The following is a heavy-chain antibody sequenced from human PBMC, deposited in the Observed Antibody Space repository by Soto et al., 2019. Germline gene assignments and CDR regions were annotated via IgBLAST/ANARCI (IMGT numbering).Heavy chain of an antibody. Sequence: QVQLQESGPGLVKPSQTLSLTCTVSGGSISSGGYYWSWIRQHPGKGLEWIGYIYYSGSTYYNPSLKSLVTISVDTSKNQFSLKLISVTAADTAVYYCARLTSGPVYFDYWGQGTLVTVSS. V-gene: IGHV4-31*01. J-gene: IGHJ4*02. CDR3: ARLTSGPVYFDY. D-gene: IGHD3-10*01. CDR2: IYYSGST. CDR1: GGSISSGGYY.